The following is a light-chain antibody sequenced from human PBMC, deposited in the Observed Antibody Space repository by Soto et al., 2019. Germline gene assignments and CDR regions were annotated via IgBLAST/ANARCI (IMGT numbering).Light chain of an antibody. CDR1: QSVSSSY. Sequence: EIVLTQSPGTLSLSPGERATLSCRASQSVSSSYLAWYQQKPGQAPRLLIYGASSRATAIPDRFSGSGSGTDFTLTISRLEPEDFAVYYCQQYGSSLFTVGPGTKVYI. V-gene: IGKV3-20*01. CDR2: GAS. J-gene: IGKJ3*01. CDR3: QQYGSSLFT.